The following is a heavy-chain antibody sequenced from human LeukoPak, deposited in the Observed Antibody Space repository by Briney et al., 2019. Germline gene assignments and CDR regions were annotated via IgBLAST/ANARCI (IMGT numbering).Heavy chain of an antibody. V-gene: IGHV4-34*01. CDR2: VSPGGYT. D-gene: IGHD2-21*01. CDR3: ARIRCGPRQNSCYNH. J-gene: IGHJ5*02. Sequence: SSENLSLSCAVSGVSISEYYWSWIRQSPGKGLEWIGEVSPGGYTTYNPSLKSRVIIAEDTSENQLSLRLTSVTAADTAIYYCARIRCGPRQNSCYNHWAQGTLVTVSS. CDR1: GVSISEYY.